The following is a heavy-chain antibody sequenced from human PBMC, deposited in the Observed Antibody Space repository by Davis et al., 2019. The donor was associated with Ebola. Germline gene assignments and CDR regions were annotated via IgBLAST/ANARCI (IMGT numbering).Heavy chain of an antibody. D-gene: IGHD7-27*01. V-gene: IGHV3-21*01. CDR1: GFTFSNYD. J-gene: IGHJ2*01. Sequence: PGGSLRLSCAASGFTFSNYDMHWVRQAPGKGLEWVSSISSSSSYIYYADSVKGRFTISRDNAKNSLYLQMNSLRAEDTAVYYCARDANWGPTFGSWYFDLWGRGTLVTVSS. CDR3: ARDANWGPTFGSWYFDL. CDR2: ISSSSSYI.